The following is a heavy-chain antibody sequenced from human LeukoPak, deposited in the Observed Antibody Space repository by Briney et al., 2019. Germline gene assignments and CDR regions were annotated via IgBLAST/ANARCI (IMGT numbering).Heavy chain of an antibody. J-gene: IGHJ3*02. Sequence: GGSQRLSCAASGFTFSSYAMSWVRQAPGKGLEWVSAISGSGGSTYYADSVKGRFTISRDNSKNTLYLQMNSLRAEDTAVYYCAKYVFGVVDAFDIWGQGTMVTVSS. CDR2: ISGSGGST. D-gene: IGHD3-3*01. V-gene: IGHV3-23*01. CDR3: AKYVFGVVDAFDI. CDR1: GFTFSSYA.